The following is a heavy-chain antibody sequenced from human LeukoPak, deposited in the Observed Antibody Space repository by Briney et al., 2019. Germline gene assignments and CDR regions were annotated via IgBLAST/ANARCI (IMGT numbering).Heavy chain of an antibody. D-gene: IGHD4-17*01. J-gene: IGHJ4*02. V-gene: IGHV3-23*01. Sequence: GGSLRLSCAASGFPLSSYAMSWVRQPPGEGLECVSTISDSFRITDDADSVKGRFTSSRDNSKNSLYLQMNTLRAEDTAVYYCAKRHGDYFDYWGQGTLVTVSS. CDR1: GFPLSSYA. CDR2: ISDSFRIT. CDR3: AKRHGDYFDY.